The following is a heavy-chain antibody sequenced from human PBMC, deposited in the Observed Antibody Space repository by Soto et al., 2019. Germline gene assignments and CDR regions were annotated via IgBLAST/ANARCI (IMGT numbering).Heavy chain of an antibody. CDR2: IYYSGII. J-gene: IGHJ4*02. CDR3: ARAWGGPFDY. D-gene: IGHD3-16*01. Sequence: SETLSLTCSVSGGSISSGDYYWSWIRQSPGKGLEWIAYIYYSGIIYYNPSLKSRVTISVDRSKNQFSLKLSSVTAADTAVYYCARAWGGPFDYWGQGTLVTVSS. V-gene: IGHV4-30-4*01. CDR1: GGSISSGDYY.